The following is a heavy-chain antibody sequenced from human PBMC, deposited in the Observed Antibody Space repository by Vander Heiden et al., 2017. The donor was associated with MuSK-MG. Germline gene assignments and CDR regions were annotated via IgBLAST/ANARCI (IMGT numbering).Heavy chain of an antibody. CDR2: IKQDGSEK. D-gene: IGHD3-10*01. V-gene: IGHV3-7*01. CDR3: ARVATMIRGLKSHWYFDL. CDR1: GFTLSDYW. J-gene: IGHJ2*01. Sequence: EVQLVESGGDLVQPGGSLRLSCVASGFTLSDYWMSWVRQAPGKGLEWVAIIKQDGSEKYYVDSVKGRFTISRDNAKNSLYLQMNSLRAQDTAIYNCARVATMIRGLKSHWYFDLWGRGTLVTVSS.